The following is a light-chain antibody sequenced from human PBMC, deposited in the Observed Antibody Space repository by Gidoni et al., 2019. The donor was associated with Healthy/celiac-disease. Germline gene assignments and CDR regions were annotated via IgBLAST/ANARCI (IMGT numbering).Light chain of an antibody. CDR1: QSIRSY. CDR3: QQSYSTPPRYT. J-gene: IGKJ2*01. V-gene: IGKV1-39*01. CDR2: AAS. Sequence: IQMTQSPSSLSASVGDRVTITCRASQSIRSYLNWYQQKSGKAPKLLIYAASSLQSGVPSRFSGSGSGTDFTLIISSLQPEDFATYYCQQSYSTPPRYTFGQGTKLEIK.